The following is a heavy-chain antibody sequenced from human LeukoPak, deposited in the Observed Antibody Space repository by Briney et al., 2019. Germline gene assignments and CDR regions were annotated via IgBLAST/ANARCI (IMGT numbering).Heavy chain of an antibody. Sequence: QPGGSLRLSCAASGLTFSSYWMNWVRQAPGKGLEWVTIIKQDGSEEHYVDSVKGRFTISRDNATNSVYLQMNSMRAEDTAMYYCAGGAGWLIDYWGQGALVTVSS. V-gene: IGHV3-7*03. CDR2: IKQDGSEE. CDR1: GLTFSSYW. D-gene: IGHD6-19*01. J-gene: IGHJ4*02. CDR3: AGGAGWLIDY.